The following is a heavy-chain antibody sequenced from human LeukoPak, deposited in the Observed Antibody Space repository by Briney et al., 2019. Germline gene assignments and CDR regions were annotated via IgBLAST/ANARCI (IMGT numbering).Heavy chain of an antibody. CDR3: ARAPSGSYLDAFDI. D-gene: IGHD1-26*01. CDR1: GFTFSSYW. CDR2: IKQDGSEK. Sequence: PGGSLRLSCAASGFTFSSYWMSWVRQAPGKGLEWVANIKQDGSEKYYVDSVKGRFTISRDNAKNSLYLQMNSLRAEDTAVYYCARAPSGSYLDAFDIWGQGTMVTVSS. J-gene: IGHJ3*02. V-gene: IGHV3-7*01.